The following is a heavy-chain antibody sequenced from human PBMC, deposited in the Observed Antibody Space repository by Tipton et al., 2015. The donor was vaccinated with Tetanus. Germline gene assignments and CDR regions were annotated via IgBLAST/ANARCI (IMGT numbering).Heavy chain of an antibody. D-gene: IGHD7-27*01. CDR1: GYNFNLYW. J-gene: IGHJ2*01. V-gene: IGHV5-51*01. CDR3: ARRLGPYTGDHIWHFDL. Sequence: QLVQSGAEVKKTGESLKISCQGSGYNFNLYWIAWMRQMPGKGLEWMGIIYPGDSDTTYSPSFQAQVTISAGKSISTAYLQWSSLKTSATAVYFCARRLGPYTGDHIWHFDLWGRCTRLTVSS. CDR2: IYPGDSDT.